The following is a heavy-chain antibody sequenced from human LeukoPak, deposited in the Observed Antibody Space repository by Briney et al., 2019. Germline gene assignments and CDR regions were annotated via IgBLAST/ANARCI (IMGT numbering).Heavy chain of an antibody. CDR2: IYHSGST. CDR1: GYSFSSGYY. V-gene: IGHV4-38-2*01. D-gene: IGHD3-3*01. Sequence: SETLSLTCGVSGYSFSSGYYWGWIRQLPGKGLEWIGSIYHSGSTYYNPSLKSRVTISVDTSKNQFSLKLRSVTAADTALYYCARLDSGEFIHEAFDIWGQGTRVTVSS. CDR3: ARLDSGEFIHEAFDI. J-gene: IGHJ3*02.